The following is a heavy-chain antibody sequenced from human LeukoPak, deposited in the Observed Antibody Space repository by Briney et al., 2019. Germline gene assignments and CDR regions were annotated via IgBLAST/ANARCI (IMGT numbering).Heavy chain of an antibody. CDR2: MYYSGSS. D-gene: IGHD6-19*01. CDR3: ARAVSGIGLDY. Sequence: SETLSLTCTVSGDSISGGSYFWGWTRQPPGKGLEWIGTMYYSGSSYYNPSLRSRVSMSVDTSQNQFSLKLSSVTAADTAVYFCARAVSGIGLDYRGQEILVTVSS. J-gene: IGHJ4*02. CDR1: GDSISGGSYF. V-gene: IGHV4-39*01.